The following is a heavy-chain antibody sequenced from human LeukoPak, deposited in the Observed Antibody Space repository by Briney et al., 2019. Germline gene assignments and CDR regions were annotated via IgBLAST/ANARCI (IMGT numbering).Heavy chain of an antibody. CDR1: GFTFSSYS. D-gene: IGHD6-19*01. J-gene: IGHJ4*02. V-gene: IGHV3-21*01. CDR2: ISSSSSYI. Sequence: PGGSLRLSCAASGFTFSSYSMNWVRQAPGKGLEWVSSISSSSSYIYYADSVKGRFTIYRDNAKNSLYLQMNSLRAEDTAVYYCAREDGEPGIAVAGLDYRGQGTLVTVSS. CDR3: AREDGEPGIAVAGLDY.